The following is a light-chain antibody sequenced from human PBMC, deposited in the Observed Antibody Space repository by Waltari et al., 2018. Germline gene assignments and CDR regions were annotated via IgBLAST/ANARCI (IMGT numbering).Light chain of an antibody. CDR3: SSYTGWIYV. CDR2: EVN. Sequence: QSALTQPASVSGSPGQSITISCTGTSSDVGTYNSVSWYQQHPGKDPKLIIYEVNKRSSGVSNRVSGSKSGNTASLTISGLQTEDKADYYCSSYTGWIYVFGSGTKVTVL. J-gene: IGLJ1*01. CDR1: SSDVGTYNS. V-gene: IGLV2-14*02.